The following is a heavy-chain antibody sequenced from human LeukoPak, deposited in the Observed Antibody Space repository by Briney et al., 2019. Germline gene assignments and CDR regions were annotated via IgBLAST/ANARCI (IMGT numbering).Heavy chain of an antibody. Sequence: SETLSLTCTVSGGSISSSSYYWGWIRQPPGKGLEWIGSIYYSGSTYYNPSLKSRVTISVDTSKNQFSLKLSSVTAADTAVYYCAIIVGATRYFDYWGQGTLVTVSS. CDR1: GGSISSSSYY. CDR3: AIIVGATRYFDY. J-gene: IGHJ4*02. V-gene: IGHV4-39*07. CDR2: IYYSGST. D-gene: IGHD1-26*01.